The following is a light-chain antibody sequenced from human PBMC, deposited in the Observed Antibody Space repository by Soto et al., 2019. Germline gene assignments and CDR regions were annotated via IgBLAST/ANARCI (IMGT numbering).Light chain of an antibody. V-gene: IGKV1-5*01. CDR3: QQYNGYPWT. CDR1: RRISSC. J-gene: IGKJ1*01. Sequence: DIQMTQSPSTLSASVGDRVTISCRASRRISSCLAWYQQQPGKAPQLLVYDASTLQSGVPSRFSGNGSGTEFTLTISRLQPEDLAAYFCQQYNGYPWTFGQGTRVGIK. CDR2: DAS.